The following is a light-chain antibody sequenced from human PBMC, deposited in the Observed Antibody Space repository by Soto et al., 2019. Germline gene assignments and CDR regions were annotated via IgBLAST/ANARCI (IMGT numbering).Light chain of an antibody. Sequence: SYELTQPPSVSVAPGQTASFTCGGHNIWSKSVHWYQQKPGQAPILVIYDDDDRPSGIPGRFSGSNSGSAATLTISRVEAGDEADYYCGSWDSSLSAYVFGTGTKVTVL. CDR3: GSWDSSLSAYV. J-gene: IGLJ1*01. CDR1: NIWSKS. V-gene: IGLV3-21*02. CDR2: DDD.